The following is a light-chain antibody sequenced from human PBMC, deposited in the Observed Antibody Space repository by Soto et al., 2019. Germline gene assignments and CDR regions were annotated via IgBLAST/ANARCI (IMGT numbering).Light chain of an antibody. CDR2: GAS. J-gene: IGKJ1*01. CDR3: QQYGSSGT. Sequence: EIPLTQSHGPLSLSPGERATLSCRASQSVSNNYLAWYQQKPGQAPRLLIYGASNRATGIPDRFSGSWSGTDFTLTISRLEAEDFAVYYCQQYGSSGTFGQGTKVDIK. CDR1: QSVSNNY. V-gene: IGKV3-20*01.